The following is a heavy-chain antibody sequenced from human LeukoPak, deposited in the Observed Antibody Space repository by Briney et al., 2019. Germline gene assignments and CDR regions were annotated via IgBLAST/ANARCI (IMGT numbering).Heavy chain of an antibody. CDR1: GFTFDDYG. Sequence: GGSLRLSCAASGFTFDDYGMSWVRQVPGKGLEWVSGISWNGGSKGYAASVKGRFTISRDNAKNSLYLQMNSLRAEDTAVYYCARDRRYCSSTSCPGDYWGQGTLVTVSS. CDR2: ISWNGGSK. V-gene: IGHV3-20*04. CDR3: ARDRRYCSSTSCPGDY. D-gene: IGHD2-2*01. J-gene: IGHJ4*02.